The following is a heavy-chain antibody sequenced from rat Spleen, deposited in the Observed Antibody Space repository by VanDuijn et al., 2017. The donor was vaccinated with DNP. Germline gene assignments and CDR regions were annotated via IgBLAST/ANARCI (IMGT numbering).Heavy chain of an antibody. J-gene: IGHJ2*01. V-gene: IGHV5S13*01. CDR3: ARHETTGIRPPFDY. CDR2: ISTGGGTT. D-gene: IGHD1-9*01. Sequence: EVQLVESGGGLVQPGRSLKLSCAASGFIFIDYGMAWVRQTPKKGLEWVATISTGGGTTYYRDSVKGRFTISRENAKNTLYLQMTSLRSEDTALYYCARHETTGIRPPFDYWGQGVMVTVSS. CDR1: GFIFIDYG.